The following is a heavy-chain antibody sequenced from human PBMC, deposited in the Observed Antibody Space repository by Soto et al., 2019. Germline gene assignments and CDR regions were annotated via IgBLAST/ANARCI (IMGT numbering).Heavy chain of an antibody. D-gene: IGHD1-1*01. Sequence: QVQLQQWGAGLVKPSETLSLSCAVYGQSFSGHSWAWIRQPPGKGLGWIGEINESGSTYYNPSLKSRVTISTDTSKNQFSLKLSSVSAAGTAAYFCARGSGIVALPGELEDVNYDYWGQGTLVNVSS. CDR3: ARGSGIVALPGELEDVNYDY. J-gene: IGHJ4*02. CDR1: GQSFSGHS. CDR2: INESGST. V-gene: IGHV4-34*01.